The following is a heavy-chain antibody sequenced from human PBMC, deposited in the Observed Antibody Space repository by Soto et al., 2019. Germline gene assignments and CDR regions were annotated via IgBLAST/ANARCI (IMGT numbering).Heavy chain of an antibody. V-gene: IGHV3-66*01. CDR2: IYSGGST. D-gene: IGHD6-19*01. J-gene: IGHJ4*02. CDR3: ARYSSGLGNTYFDY. CDR1: GFTVSSNY. Sequence: EVQLVESGGDLVQPGGSLRLSCAASGFTVSSNYMSWVRQAPGKGLEWVSVIYSGGSTYYADSVKGRFTISRDNSQNTRYLQMNSLRAEDTAVYYCARYSSGLGNTYFDYWGQGTLVTVSS.